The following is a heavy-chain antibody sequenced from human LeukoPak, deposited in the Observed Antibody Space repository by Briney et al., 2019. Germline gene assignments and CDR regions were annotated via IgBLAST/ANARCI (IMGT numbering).Heavy chain of an antibody. CDR2: ITGDGGST. V-gene: IGHV3-23*01. CDR3: AKWGDYDVLTGYDDSDY. D-gene: IGHD3-9*01. CDR1: GFTFSNYA. J-gene: IGHJ4*02. Sequence: GGSLRLSCAASGFTFSNYAMSWVRQAPGKGLEWVSAITGDGGSTYYADSVKGRFTISRDNSKNTLYLQMNSLRAEDTALYYCAKWGDYDVLTGYDDSDYWGQGTLVTVSS.